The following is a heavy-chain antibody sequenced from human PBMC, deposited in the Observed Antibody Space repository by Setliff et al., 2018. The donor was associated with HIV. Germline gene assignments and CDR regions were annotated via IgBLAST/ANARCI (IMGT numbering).Heavy chain of an antibody. CDR1: GFTFGDYD. V-gene: IGHV3-49*03. CDR3: SRSHSGYDLINAY. D-gene: IGHD5-12*01. CDR2: VRSKAYGATT. Sequence: GGSLRLSCSASGFTFGDYDVSWFRQAPGKGLEWVGFVRSKAYGATTDYAASVNSRFTISRDDSKSIAYLQMNSLKTEDTALYYCSRSHSGYDLINAYWGQGTLVTVSS. J-gene: IGHJ4*02.